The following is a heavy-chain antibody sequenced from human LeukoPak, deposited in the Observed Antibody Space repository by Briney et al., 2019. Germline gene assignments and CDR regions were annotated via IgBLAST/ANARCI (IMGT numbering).Heavy chain of an antibody. CDR3: AKDPASGDAFDI. CDR1: GFTFSSYG. CDR2: IRYDGSNK. V-gene: IGHV3-30*02. J-gene: IGHJ3*02. Sequence: PGGSLRLSCAASGFTFSSYGMHWVRQAPGKGLEWVAFIRYDGSNKYYADSVKGRFTTSRDNSKNTLYLQMNSLRAEDTAVYYCAKDPASGDAFDIWGQGTMVTVSS.